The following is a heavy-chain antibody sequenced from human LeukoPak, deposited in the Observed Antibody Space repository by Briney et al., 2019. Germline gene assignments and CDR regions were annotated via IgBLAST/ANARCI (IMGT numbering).Heavy chain of an antibody. CDR2: IHYSGNT. J-gene: IGHJ3*01. CDR3: VTSIDLAGWGGFDV. V-gene: IGHV4-59*12. D-gene: IGHD1-26*01. Sequence: PSETLSLTCTVSGDSISSFSWSWIRQPPGKGLEWIGHIHYSGNTNYNPSLKSRVTISVDTSKNQFSLKVNSVTVADTAVYYCVTSIDLAGWGGFDVWGQGRMVTVSS. CDR1: GDSISSFS.